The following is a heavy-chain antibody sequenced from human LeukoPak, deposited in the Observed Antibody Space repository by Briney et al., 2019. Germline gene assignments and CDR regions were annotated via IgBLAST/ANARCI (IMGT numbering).Heavy chain of an antibody. V-gene: IGHV3-23*01. J-gene: IGHJ4*02. D-gene: IGHD3-22*01. CDR3: ARVTYYYDSSGYQRAIYYFDY. Sequence: PGGSLRLSCAASGFTFSSYGMSWVRQAPGKGLEWVSAISGSGGSTYYADSVKGRFTISRDNSKNTLYLQMNSLRAEDTAVYYCARVTYYYDSSGYQRAIYYFDYWGQGTLVTVSS. CDR1: GFTFSSYG. CDR2: ISGSGGST.